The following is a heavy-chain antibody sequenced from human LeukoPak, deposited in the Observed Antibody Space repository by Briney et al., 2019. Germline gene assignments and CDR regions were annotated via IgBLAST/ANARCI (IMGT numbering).Heavy chain of an antibody. Sequence: GGSLRLSCAASGFTFSGYSMNWVRQAPGKGLEWVSYITSSSSAIYYADSVKGRFTISRDNAKNSRYLQMNSLRAEDTAVYYCARVRGSYHFDYWGQGTLVTVSS. J-gene: IGHJ4*02. CDR2: ITSSSSAI. D-gene: IGHD1-26*01. CDR3: ARVRGSYHFDY. V-gene: IGHV3-48*01. CDR1: GFTFSGYS.